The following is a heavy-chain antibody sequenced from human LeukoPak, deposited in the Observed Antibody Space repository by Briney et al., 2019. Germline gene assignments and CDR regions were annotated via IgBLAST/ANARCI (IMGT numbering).Heavy chain of an antibody. J-gene: IGHJ4*02. V-gene: IGHV1-2*02. D-gene: IGHD6-13*01. CDR2: INPNSGGT. Sequence: ASVKVSCKASVYTFTGYYMHWVRQAPGQGLEWMGWINPNSGGTNYAQKFQGRATMTRDTSISTAYMELSRLRSDDTAAYYCATDYESSSWFPGHPVDYWGQGTLVTVSS. CDR3: ATDYESSSWFPGHPVDY. CDR1: VYTFTGYY.